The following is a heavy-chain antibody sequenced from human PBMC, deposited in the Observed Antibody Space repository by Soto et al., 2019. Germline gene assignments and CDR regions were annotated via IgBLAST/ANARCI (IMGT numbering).Heavy chain of an antibody. CDR2: IKQDGSEE. Sequence: HSYAASGLTFTTYRMSWARQAPGKGLEWVANIKQDGSEEYYVDSVKGRFAISRDNAKNSLYLQMNSLRAEDTAVYYCVRVMVFWGGFGSGNLYALSVWGQ. CDR1: GLTFTTYR. V-gene: IGHV3-7*01. D-gene: IGHD3-3*01. CDR3: VRVMVFWGGFGSGNLYALSV. J-gene: IGHJ6*02.